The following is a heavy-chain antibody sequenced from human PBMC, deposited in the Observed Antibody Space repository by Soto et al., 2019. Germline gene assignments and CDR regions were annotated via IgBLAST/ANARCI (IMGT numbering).Heavy chain of an antibody. CDR3: ARQGILLVHYYYYYGMDV. CDR1: VGSISSSSYY. CDR2: IYYSGST. J-gene: IGHJ6*02. Sequence: SETLSLTCTVSVGSISSSSYYWGWIRQPPGKGLEWIGSIYYSGSTYYNPSLKSRVTISVDTSKNQFSLKLSSVTAADTAVYYCARQGILLVHYYYYYGMDVWGQGTTVTVSS. V-gene: IGHV4-39*01. D-gene: IGHD2-15*01.